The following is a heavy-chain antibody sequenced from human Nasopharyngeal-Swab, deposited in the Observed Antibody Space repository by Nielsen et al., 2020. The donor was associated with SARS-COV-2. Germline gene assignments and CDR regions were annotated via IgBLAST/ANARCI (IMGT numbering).Heavy chain of an antibody. D-gene: IGHD3-22*01. J-gene: IGHJ4*02. CDR2: ISYDGSNK. V-gene: IGHV3-30*03. CDR1: GFTFSSYS. CDR3: AREPTDDSSGPLDY. Sequence: GGSLRLSCAASGFTFSSYSMNWVRQAPGKGLEWVAVISYDGSNKYYADSVKGRFTISRDNSKNTLYLQMNSLRAEDTAVYYCAREPTDDSSGPLDYWGQGTLVTVSS.